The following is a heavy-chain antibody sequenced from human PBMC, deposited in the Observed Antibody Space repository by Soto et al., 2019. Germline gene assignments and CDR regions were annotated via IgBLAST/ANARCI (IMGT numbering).Heavy chain of an antibody. CDR2: IYATGTT. Sequence: PSESLSLTCTVSGASISGFYWSWIRKSAGKGLEWIGRIYATGTTDYNPSLKSRVMMSVDTSKKQFSLKLRSVTAADTAVYYCVRDGTKTLRDWFDPWGQGISVTVSS. CDR3: VRDGTKTLRDWFDP. CDR1: GASISGFY. D-gene: IGHD1-1*01. J-gene: IGHJ5*02. V-gene: IGHV4-4*07.